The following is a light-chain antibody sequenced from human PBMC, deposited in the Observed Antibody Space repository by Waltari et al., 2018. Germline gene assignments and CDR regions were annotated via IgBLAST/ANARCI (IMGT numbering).Light chain of an antibody. Sequence: EIVMTQSPATLSVSPGERATLSCRASQSISRNLAWYQQKYGQAPRLLIYGASTRATGIPARFSGSGSGTDFTLTISGLQSEDFAVYYCQQYNNWPPLTFGGGTKVEIK. CDR2: GAS. CDR3: QQYNNWPPLT. V-gene: IGKV3-15*01. J-gene: IGKJ4*01. CDR1: QSISRN.